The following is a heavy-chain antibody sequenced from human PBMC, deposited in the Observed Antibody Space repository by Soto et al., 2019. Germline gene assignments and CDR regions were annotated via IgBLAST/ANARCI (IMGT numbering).Heavy chain of an antibody. Sequence: TSETLSLTCTVSGGSISSSSYYWSWIRQPPGKGLEWIGYIYYSGSTYYNPSLKSRVTISVDTSKNQFSLKLSSVTAADTAVYYCARAPVSSGYYYAQSPYYFDYWGQGTLVTVSS. J-gene: IGHJ4*02. D-gene: IGHD3-22*01. V-gene: IGHV4-30-4*01. CDR1: GGSISSSSYY. CDR2: IYYSGST. CDR3: ARAPVSSGYYYAQSPYYFDY.